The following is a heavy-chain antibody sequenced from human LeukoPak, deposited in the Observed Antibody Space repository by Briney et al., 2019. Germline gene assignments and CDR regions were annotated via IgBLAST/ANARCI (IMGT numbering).Heavy chain of an antibody. CDR2: MYYGRNT. Sequence: TSETLSLTCTVSGGPISSGGYYWGWIRQPPGKGLEWIGSMYYGRNTYYNPSLKSRVTVSVDTSKNQLSLNLGSVTAADTAVYYCARSPGDYYGAQDYWGQGTLVTVSS. D-gene: IGHD3-10*01. J-gene: IGHJ4*02. CDR1: GGPISSGGYY. V-gene: IGHV4-39*01. CDR3: ARSPGDYYGAQDY.